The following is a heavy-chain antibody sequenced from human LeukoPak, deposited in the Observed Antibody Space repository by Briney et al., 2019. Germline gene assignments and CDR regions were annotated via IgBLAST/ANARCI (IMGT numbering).Heavy chain of an antibody. CDR1: GGPISSYY. D-gene: IGHD3-10*01. V-gene: IGHV4-4*07. CDR2: IYTSEST. J-gene: IGHJ6*02. Sequence: SETLSLTCTVSGGPISSYYWSWIRQPAGKGLEWIGRIYTSESTNYNPSLKSRVTMSVDTSKNQFSLKLSSVTAADTAVYYCARDGVRGTKYYYGMDVWGQGTTVTVSS. CDR3: ARDGVRGTKYYYGMDV.